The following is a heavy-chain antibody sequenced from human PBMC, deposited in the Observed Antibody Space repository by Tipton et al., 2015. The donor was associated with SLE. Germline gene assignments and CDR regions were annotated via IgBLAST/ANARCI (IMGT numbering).Heavy chain of an antibody. CDR1: GYSISSGYY. D-gene: IGHD1-26*01. Sequence: TLSLTCAVSGYSISSGYYWGWIRQPPGEGLEWIGSMYHSGSTYYNPSLKSRVTISVDTSKNQFSLKLSTVTAADTAVYYCARGTAHSGYFDYWGQGTLVTVSS. CDR3: ARGTAHSGYFDY. CDR2: MYHSGST. V-gene: IGHV4-38-2*01. J-gene: IGHJ4*02.